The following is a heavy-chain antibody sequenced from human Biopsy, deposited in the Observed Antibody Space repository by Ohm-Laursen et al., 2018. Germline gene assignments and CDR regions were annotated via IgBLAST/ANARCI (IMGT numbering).Heavy chain of an antibody. D-gene: IGHD3-22*01. CDR3: VRGVDYYDPYHYYALDV. Sequence: SETLSLTCAVYGESFIGYYWSWIRQTPGKGLDWIGEINHSGRTNYNPSLKSRVTISVDSSKNQFSLKVRSVTAADTAVYYCVRGVDYYDPYHYYALDVWGQGTTVTVSS. CDR1: GESFIGYY. CDR2: INHSGRT. V-gene: IGHV4-34*01. J-gene: IGHJ6*02.